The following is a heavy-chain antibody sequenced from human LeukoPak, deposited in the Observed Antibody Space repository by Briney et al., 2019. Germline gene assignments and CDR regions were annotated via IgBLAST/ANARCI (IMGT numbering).Heavy chain of an antibody. CDR1: GFTFSSYW. CDR3: ARGSWWYYDSSGYPY. CDR2: IKQDGSEK. J-gene: IGHJ4*02. D-gene: IGHD3-22*01. V-gene: IGHV3-7*01. Sequence: GGSLRLSCAASGFTFSSYWMSWVRQAPGKGLEWVANIKQDGSEKYYVDSVKGRFTISRDNAKNSLYLQMNSLRAEDTAVYYCARGSWWYYDSSGYPYWGQGTLATVSS.